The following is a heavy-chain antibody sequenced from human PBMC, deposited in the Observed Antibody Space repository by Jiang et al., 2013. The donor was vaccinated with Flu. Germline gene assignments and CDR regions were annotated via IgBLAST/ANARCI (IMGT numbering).Heavy chain of an antibody. CDR3: ARNSFLQYTLYFDC. CDR1: GDSVSSKSVA. D-gene: IGHD2-2*02. V-gene: IGHV6-1*01. Sequence: SQTLSLTCAISGDSVSSKSVAWNWIRQSPSRGLEWLGRTYYRSKWYNDYAVSVKSRITINPDTSKNQFSLQLNSVTPEDTAVYCCARNSFLQYTLYFDCWGQGTLVTVS. CDR2: TYYRSKWYN. J-gene: IGHJ4*02.